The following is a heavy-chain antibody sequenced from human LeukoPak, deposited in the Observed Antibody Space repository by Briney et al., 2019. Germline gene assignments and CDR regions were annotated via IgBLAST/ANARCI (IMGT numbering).Heavy chain of an antibody. D-gene: IGHD1-26*01. J-gene: IGHJ4*02. CDR3: ARRPRRGATGGFDY. V-gene: IGHV1-46*01. Sequence: ASVKVSCRASGYTFTSYYMHWVRQAPGQGLEWMGLINPTGGSTGYAQKFQGRVTMTRDMSTSTVYMELSSLRSEDTAVYYCARRPRRGATGGFDYWGQGTLVTVSS. CDR2: INPTGGST. CDR1: GYTFTSYY.